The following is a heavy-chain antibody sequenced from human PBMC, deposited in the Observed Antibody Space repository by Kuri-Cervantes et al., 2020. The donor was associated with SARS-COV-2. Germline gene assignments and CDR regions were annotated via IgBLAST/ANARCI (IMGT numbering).Heavy chain of an antibody. CDR1: GFTFSSYW. D-gene: IGHD5-18*01. J-gene: IGHJ4*02. V-gene: IGHV3-7*03. CDR2: IKQDGSEK. CDR3: ARGYSYGRYYFDY. Sequence: GESLKISCAASGFTFSSYWMSWVRQAPGKGLEWVANIKQDGSEKYYVDSVKGRFTISRDNAKNSLYLQMNSLRAEDTAVYYCARGYSYGRYYFDYWGQGTLVTVSS.